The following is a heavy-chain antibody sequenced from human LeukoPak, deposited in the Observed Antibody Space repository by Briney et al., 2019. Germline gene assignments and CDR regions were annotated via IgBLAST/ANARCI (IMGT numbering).Heavy chain of an antibody. V-gene: IGHV5-51*01. J-gene: IGHJ3*02. CDR3: AIGDIVVVPAAIGAFDI. Sequence: GESLKISCKGSGYSFTGYWIGWVRQMTGKGLEWMGIIYPGDSDTRYSPSFQGQVTISADKSISTAYLQWSSLKASDTAMYYCAIGDIVVVPAAIGAFDIWGQGTMVTVSS. CDR2: IYPGDSDT. CDR1: GYSFTGYW. D-gene: IGHD2-2*01.